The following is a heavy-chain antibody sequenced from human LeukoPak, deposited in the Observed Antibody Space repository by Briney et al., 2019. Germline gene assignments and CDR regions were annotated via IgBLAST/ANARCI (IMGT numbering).Heavy chain of an antibody. V-gene: IGHV3-72*01. CDR1: GFTFSDHF. J-gene: IGHJ4*02. D-gene: IGHD6-19*01. Sequence: GGSLRLSCVVSGFTFSDHFLDWVRQAPGKGLEWVGRSRNKAKSYTTEYAASVKGRFAISRDDSKNSLYLQMNSLKTEDTAVYYCVRVGSVAGSDYLDYWGQGTLVTVSS. CDR2: SRNKAKSYTT. CDR3: VRVGSVAGSDYLDY.